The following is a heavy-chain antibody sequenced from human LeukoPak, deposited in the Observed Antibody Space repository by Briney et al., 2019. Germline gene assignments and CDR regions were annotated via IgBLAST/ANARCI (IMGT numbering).Heavy chain of an antibody. V-gene: IGHV3-7*01. CDR2: IKQDGRET. CDR3: ARAQTGGGFWSGSYVPPYFNAMDV. D-gene: IGHD3-3*01. J-gene: IGHJ6*02. Sequence: GGPLRLSCAASGFSFSSFWMSWVRQAPGKGLDWVANIKQDGRETYYVDSVRGRFTISRDNAKNSLFLQMNSLSAEDTAVYYCARAQTGGGFWSGSYVPPYFNAMDVWGQGTTVTVSS. CDR1: GFSFSSFW.